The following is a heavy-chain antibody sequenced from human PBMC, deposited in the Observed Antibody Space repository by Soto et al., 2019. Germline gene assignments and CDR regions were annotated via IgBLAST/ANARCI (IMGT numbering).Heavy chain of an antibody. CDR2: INDRGSI. Sequence: QVQLQQWGAGPLRPLETLSLTCGVSGGSFRGYYWAWIRQSPGKGLEWVGEINDRGSINYNPSLKSRVRSAVDTPKNHYSLNLRSVTAADTAVYYCARESHDILTGPPWVWYFDLWGRGTRVTVSS. D-gene: IGHD3-9*01. J-gene: IGHJ2*01. CDR3: ARESHDILTGPPWVWYFDL. CDR1: GGSFRGYY. V-gene: IGHV4-34*01.